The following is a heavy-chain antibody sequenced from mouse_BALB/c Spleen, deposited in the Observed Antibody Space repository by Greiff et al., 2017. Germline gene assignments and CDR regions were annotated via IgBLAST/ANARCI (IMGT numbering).Heavy chain of an antibody. Sequence: VQLQQSGPQLVRPGASVKISCKASGYSFTSYWMHWVKQRPGQGLEWIGMIGPSDSETRLNQKFKDKATLTVDKSSSTAYMQLSSPTSEDSAVYYCARDRYAFAYWGQGTLVTVSA. V-gene: IGHV1S127*01. CDR1: GYSFTSYW. CDR2: IGPSDSET. J-gene: IGHJ3*01. CDR3: ARDRYAFAY. D-gene: IGHD2-14*01.